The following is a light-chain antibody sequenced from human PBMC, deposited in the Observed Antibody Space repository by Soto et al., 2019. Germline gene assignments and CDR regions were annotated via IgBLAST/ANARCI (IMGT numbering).Light chain of an antibody. Sequence: EIMVTPSPATPFLFSREKTTPSLRARQSVSSNLAWYQQKPGQAPRLLIYGASTRATGIPARFSGSGSGTVFTLTISSLQSEDFSVYYCQQYNNWPELTFGGGTKVDIK. J-gene: IGKJ4*01. CDR1: QSVSSN. CDR3: QQYNNWPELT. V-gene: IGKV3-15*01. CDR2: GAS.